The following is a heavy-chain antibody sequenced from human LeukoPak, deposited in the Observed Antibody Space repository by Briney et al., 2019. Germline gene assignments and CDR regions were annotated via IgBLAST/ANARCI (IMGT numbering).Heavy chain of an antibody. V-gene: IGHV3-66*02. D-gene: IGHD2-2*01. CDR3: LSVPAARPNPKFAY. Sequence: GGSLRLSCAASGFTVSSNYMSWARQAPGKGLDWVSVIYSGGSTYYADSVKGRFTISRDNPKNTLYLQMNSLRAEDTAVYYYLSVPAARPNPKFAYWGQGTLVTVSS. CDR2: IYSGGST. J-gene: IGHJ4*02. CDR1: GFTVSSNY.